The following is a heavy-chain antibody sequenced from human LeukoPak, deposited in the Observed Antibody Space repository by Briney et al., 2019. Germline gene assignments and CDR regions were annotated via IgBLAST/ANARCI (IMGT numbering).Heavy chain of an antibody. D-gene: IGHD3-22*01. Sequence: GGSLRLSCAASGFTFSSYSMNWVRQAPGKGLEWVSYISSSSNYIYYADSVKGRFTISRDHAKNSLYLQMNSLRAEDTAVYYCASWAATYDYDSSGIPPDYWGQGTLVTVSS. CDR3: ASWAATYDYDSSGIPPDY. CDR2: ISSSSNYI. CDR1: GFTFSSYS. V-gene: IGHV3-21*01. J-gene: IGHJ4*02.